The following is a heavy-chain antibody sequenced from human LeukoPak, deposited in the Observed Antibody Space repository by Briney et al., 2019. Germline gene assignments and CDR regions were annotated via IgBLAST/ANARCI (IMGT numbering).Heavy chain of an antibody. CDR1: GASVSSYY. V-gene: IGHV4-4*07. D-gene: IGHD3-3*02. CDR2: MYSSVAT. CDR3: ARLYYHFFGGSYFYYMDV. Sequence: SATLSLACTVSGASVSSYYWASIRQLAGRRLDWIVRMYSSVATSYNPSLGSRVTIAVDKSKNQLSLKLSSVTAADPAVYYCARLYYHFFGGSYFYYMDVWGKGITVTVSS. J-gene: IGHJ6*03.